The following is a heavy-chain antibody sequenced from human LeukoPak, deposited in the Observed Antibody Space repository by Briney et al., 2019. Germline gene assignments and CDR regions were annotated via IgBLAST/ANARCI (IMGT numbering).Heavy chain of an antibody. CDR3: ASGSDCSSTSCLVY. Sequence: SQTLSLTCTVSGGSISSGGYYWSWIRQPPGKGLEWIGYIYHSGSTYYNPSLKSRVTISVDRSKNQFSLKLSSVTAADTAVYYCASGSDCSSTSCLVYWGQGTLVTVSS. CDR2: IYHSGST. V-gene: IGHV4-30-2*01. D-gene: IGHD2-2*01. CDR1: GGSISSGGYY. J-gene: IGHJ4*02.